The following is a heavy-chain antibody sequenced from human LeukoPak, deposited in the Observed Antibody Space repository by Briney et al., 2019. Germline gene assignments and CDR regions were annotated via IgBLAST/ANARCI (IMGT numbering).Heavy chain of an antibody. Sequence: GGSLRLSCTASGFTFSNYWMNWVRQAPGKGLEWVSSISSSSSYIYYADSVKGRFTISRDNAKNSLYLQMNSLRAEDTAVYYCARGRGGSNYVPDYFDYWGQGTLVTVSS. V-gene: IGHV3-21*06. CDR2: ISSSSSYI. CDR3: ARGRGGSNYVPDYFDY. CDR1: GFTFSNYW. J-gene: IGHJ4*02. D-gene: IGHD4-11*01.